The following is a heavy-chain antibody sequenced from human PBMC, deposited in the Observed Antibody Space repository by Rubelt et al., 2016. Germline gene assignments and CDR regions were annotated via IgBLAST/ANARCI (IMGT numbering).Heavy chain of an antibody. Sequence: QVQLQQWGAGLLKPSETLSLTCAVYGGSFSGYYWSLIRQPPGTGLEWIGEINHSGSTNYNPSLKMRVTISVDTSKNQFSLKLSSVTAADTAVYYCARVNDAIDYWGQGTLVTVSS. J-gene: IGHJ4*02. CDR1: GGSFSGYY. CDR2: INHSGST. CDR3: ARVNDAIDY. D-gene: IGHD3-16*01. V-gene: IGHV4-34*01.